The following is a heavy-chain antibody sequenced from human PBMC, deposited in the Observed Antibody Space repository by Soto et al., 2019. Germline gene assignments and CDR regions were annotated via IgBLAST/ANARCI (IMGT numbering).Heavy chain of an antibody. V-gene: IGHV4-59*01. D-gene: IGHD3-22*01. Sequence: PSETLSLTCTVSGGSISSYYWSWIRQPPGKGLEWIGYIYYSGSTNYDPSLKSRVTISVDTSKNQFSLKLSSVTAADTAVYYCAREGYYYDSSGSLDPWGQGTLVTVSS. J-gene: IGHJ5*02. CDR3: AREGYYYDSSGSLDP. CDR1: GGSISSYY. CDR2: IYYSGST.